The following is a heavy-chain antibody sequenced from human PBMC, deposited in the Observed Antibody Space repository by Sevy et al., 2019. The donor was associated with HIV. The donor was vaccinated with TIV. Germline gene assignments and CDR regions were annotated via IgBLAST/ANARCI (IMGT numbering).Heavy chain of an antibody. V-gene: IGHV4-59*01. D-gene: IGHD3-10*01. CDR2: IYYSGST. CDR1: GGSISSYY. J-gene: IGHJ4*02. Sequence: SETLSLTCTVSGGSISSYYWSWIRQPPGKGLEWIGYIYYSGSTNYNPSLKSRVTISVDTSKNQFSLKLSSVTAAETAVYYCASLILDYYGSGSYYNGNDYWGQGTLVTVSS. CDR3: ASLILDYYGSGSYYNGNDY.